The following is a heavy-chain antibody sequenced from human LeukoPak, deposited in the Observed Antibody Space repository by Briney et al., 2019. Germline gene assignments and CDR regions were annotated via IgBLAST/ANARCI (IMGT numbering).Heavy chain of an antibody. D-gene: IGHD3-22*01. V-gene: IGHV3-11*01. J-gene: IGHJ5*02. CDR3: ARVGVYYYDSSGYSNWFDP. Sequence: GGSLRLSCAASGFTFSDYYMSWIRQAPGKGLEWVSYISSSGSTIYYADSVKGRFTISRDNAKNSLYLKMNSLRAEDTAVYYCARVGVYYYDSSGYSNWFDPWGQGTLVTVSS. CDR2: ISSSGSTI. CDR1: GFTFSDYY.